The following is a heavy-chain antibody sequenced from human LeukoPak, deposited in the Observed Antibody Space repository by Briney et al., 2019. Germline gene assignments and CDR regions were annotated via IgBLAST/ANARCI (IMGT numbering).Heavy chain of an antibody. CDR1: GFTFNNAW. V-gene: IGHV3-21*01. CDR3: ARDFRSGRTFDY. D-gene: IGHD2-15*01. Sequence: GGSLRLSCAASGFTFNNAWMNWVRQAPGKGLEWVSSISSSSSYIYYADSVKGRFTISRDNAKNSLYLQMNSLRAEDTAVYYCARDFRSGRTFDYWGQGTLVTVSS. J-gene: IGHJ4*02. CDR2: ISSSSSYI.